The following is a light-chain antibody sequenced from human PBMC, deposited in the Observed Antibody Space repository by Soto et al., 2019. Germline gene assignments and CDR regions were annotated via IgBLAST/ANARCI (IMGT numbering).Light chain of an antibody. CDR3: QQYNSLWT. V-gene: IGKV1-5*03. J-gene: IGKJ1*01. CDR1: QSISSW. Sequence: DIQMTQSPSTLSASVGDRVTITCRASQSISSWLAWYQQKPGKAPKLLIYKASSLESGVPSRFSGSGSGTEFTITISSLQPDDFATYYCQQYNSLWTFGKGTKVEIK. CDR2: KAS.